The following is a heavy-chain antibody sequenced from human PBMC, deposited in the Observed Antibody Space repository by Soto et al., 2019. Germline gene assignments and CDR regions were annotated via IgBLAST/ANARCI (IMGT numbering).Heavy chain of an antibody. D-gene: IGHD2-8*01. J-gene: IGHJ6*02. Sequence: GASVKVSCKASGYTFTSYYMHWVRRAPGQGLEWMGIINPSGGSTSYAQKFQGRVTMTRDTSTSTVYMELSSLRSEDTAVYYCARDRGYCTNRVCSKSLGGVYYYYYGMDVWGQGTTVTVSS. CDR3: ARDRGYCTNRVCSKSLGGVYYYYYGMDV. CDR2: INPSGGST. CDR1: GYTFTSYY. V-gene: IGHV1-46*01.